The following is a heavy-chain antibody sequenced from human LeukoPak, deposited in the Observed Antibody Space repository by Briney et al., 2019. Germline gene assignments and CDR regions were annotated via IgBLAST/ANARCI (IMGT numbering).Heavy chain of an antibody. CDR3: ARELKMGYAFDY. Sequence: GASVKVSCKTFVGTFTSYAISCVRQDPGQGLEWMGGIIPIFGTANYAQKFQGRVTITADESTSTAYMELSSLRSEDTAVYYCARELKMGYAFDYWGQGTLVTVSS. CDR1: VGTFTSYA. V-gene: IGHV1-69*13. CDR2: IIPIFGTA. J-gene: IGHJ4*02. D-gene: IGHD5-12*01.